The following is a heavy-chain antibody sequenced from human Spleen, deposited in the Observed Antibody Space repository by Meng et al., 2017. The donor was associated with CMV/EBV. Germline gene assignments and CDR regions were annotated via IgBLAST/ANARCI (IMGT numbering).Heavy chain of an antibody. D-gene: IGHD3-22*01. CDR1: GYTFTGYY. Sequence: ASVKVSCKASGYTFTGYYMHWVRQAPGQGLEWMGWINPNSGNTGYAQKFQGRVTMTRNTSISTAYMELSSLRSEDTAVYFCARGAYHGSRGYLTLNYWGQGTLVTVSS. CDR2: INPNSGNT. V-gene: IGHV1-8*02. J-gene: IGHJ4*02. CDR3: ARGAYHGSRGYLTLNY.